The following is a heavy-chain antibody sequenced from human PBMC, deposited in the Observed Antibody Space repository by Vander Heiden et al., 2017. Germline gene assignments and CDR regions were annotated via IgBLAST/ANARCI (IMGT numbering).Heavy chain of an antibody. CDR2: INSDGSST. CDR1: GFTFSSYW. V-gene: IGHV3-74*01. J-gene: IGHJ6*02. CDR3: AREGVAAAGVYYGRKLYGMDV. Sequence: EVQLVESGGGLVQPGGSLRLSCAASGFTFSSYWMHWVRQAPGKGLVWVSRINSDGSSTSYADSVKGRFTISRDNAKNTLYLQMNSLRAEDTAVYYCAREGVAAAGVYYGRKLYGMDVWGQGTTVTVSS. D-gene: IGHD6-13*01.